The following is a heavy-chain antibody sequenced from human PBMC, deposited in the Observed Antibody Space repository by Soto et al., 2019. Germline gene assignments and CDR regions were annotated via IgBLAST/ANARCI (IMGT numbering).Heavy chain of an antibody. CDR1: GGSISSYC. CDR2: IYYSGST. Sequence: PSETLSLTCTVSGGSISSYCWSWIRQPPGKGLEWIGYIYYSGSTNYNPSLKSRVTISVDTSKTQFSLKLSSVTAADTALFSWPRSFGEAVAGPLHYWGQAPPVT. J-gene: IGHJ4*02. V-gene: IGHV4-59*12. CDR3: PRSFGEAVAGPLHY. D-gene: IGHD6-19*01.